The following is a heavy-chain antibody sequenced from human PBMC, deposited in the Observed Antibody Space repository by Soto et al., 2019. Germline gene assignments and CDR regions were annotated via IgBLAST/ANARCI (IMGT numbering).Heavy chain of an antibody. CDR2: ISIEKGDT. Sequence: QVQVVQSGAEVKKPGASVKVACKASGYSFDTFGMSWVRQAPGQGLEWMGWISIEKGDTNSAQKFQDRVTMTTDTSTSTAYMELRSLTSDDTAVYYCARCYCSVGSCFTCWHFALWGRGTRVTVSS. D-gene: IGHD2-15*01. J-gene: IGHJ2*01. CDR3: ARCYCSVGSCFTCWHFAL. V-gene: IGHV1-18*01. CDR1: GYSFDTFG.